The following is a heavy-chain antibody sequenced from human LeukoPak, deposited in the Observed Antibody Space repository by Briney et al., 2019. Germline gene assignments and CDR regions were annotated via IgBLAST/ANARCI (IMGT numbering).Heavy chain of an antibody. Sequence: GGSLRLSCAASGFTFSSYWMSWVRQAPGKGLEWVANIKQDGSEKYYVDSVKGRFTISRDDAKNSLYLQMNSLRAEDTAVYYCATEDYYDSSGYYFDYWGQGTLVTVSS. V-gene: IGHV3-7*01. CDR3: ATEDYYDSSGYYFDY. CDR1: GFTFSSYW. CDR2: IKQDGSEK. D-gene: IGHD3-22*01. J-gene: IGHJ4*02.